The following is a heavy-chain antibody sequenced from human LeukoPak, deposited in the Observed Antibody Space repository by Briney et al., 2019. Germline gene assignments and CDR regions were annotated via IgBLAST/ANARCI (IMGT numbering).Heavy chain of an antibody. D-gene: IGHD3-10*01. CDR3: ARDPFVLSRYLWFDKAQNMDV. CDR2: INHSGST. CDR1: GGSITGYY. Sequence: PSETLSLTCAVYGGSITGYYWSWIRQTPGRGLEWIGEINHSGSTNYNPSLKSRVTISVDTSKNQFSLKLSSVTAADTAVYYCARDPFVLSRYLWFDKAQNMDVWSQGTTVTVSS. J-gene: IGHJ6*02. V-gene: IGHV4-34*01.